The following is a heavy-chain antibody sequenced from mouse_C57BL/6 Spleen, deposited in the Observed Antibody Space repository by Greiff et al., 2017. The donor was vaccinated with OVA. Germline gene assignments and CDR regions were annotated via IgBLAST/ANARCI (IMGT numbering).Heavy chain of an antibody. Sequence: EVHLVESGGGLVQPGGSLSLSCAASGFTFTDYYMSWVRQPPGKALEWLGFIRNKANGYTTEYSASVKGRFTISRDNSQSILYLQMNALRAEDSATYYCARSDGYYGDAMDYWGQGTSVTVSS. CDR2: IRNKANGYTT. CDR3: ARSDGYYGDAMDY. V-gene: IGHV7-3*01. J-gene: IGHJ4*01. CDR1: GFTFTDYY. D-gene: IGHD2-3*01.